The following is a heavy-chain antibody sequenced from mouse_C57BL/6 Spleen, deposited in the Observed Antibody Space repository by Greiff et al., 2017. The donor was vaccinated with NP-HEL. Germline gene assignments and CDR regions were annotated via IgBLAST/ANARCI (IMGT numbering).Heavy chain of an antibody. V-gene: IGHV1-4*01. J-gene: IGHJ2*01. Sequence: QVQLQQSGAELARPGASVKMSCKASGYTFTSYTMHWVKQRPGQGLEWIGYINPSSGYTKYNQKFKDKATLTADKSSSTAYMQLSSLTSEDSAVYYCAREGPLRYFDYWGQGTTLTVSS. CDR1: GYTFTSYT. CDR2: INPSSGYT. CDR3: AREGPLRYFDY.